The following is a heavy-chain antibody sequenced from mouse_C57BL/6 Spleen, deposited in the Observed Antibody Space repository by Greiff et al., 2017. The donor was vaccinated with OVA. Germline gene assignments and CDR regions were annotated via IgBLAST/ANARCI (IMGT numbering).Heavy chain of an antibody. CDR3: ARYPITTVVARYFDV. V-gene: IGHV1-75*01. Sequence: VQLQQSGPELVKPGASVKISCKASGYTFTDYYINWVKQRPGQGLEWIGWIFPGSGSTYYNEKFKGKAPLTVDKSSSTAYMLLSSLTSEDSAVYFCARYPITTVVARYFDVWGTGTTVTVSS. D-gene: IGHD1-1*01. J-gene: IGHJ1*03. CDR1: GYTFTDYY. CDR2: IFPGSGST.